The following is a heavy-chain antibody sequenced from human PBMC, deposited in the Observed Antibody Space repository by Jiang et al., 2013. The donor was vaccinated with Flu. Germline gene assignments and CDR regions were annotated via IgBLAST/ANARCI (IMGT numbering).Heavy chain of an antibody. J-gene: IGHJ5*02. D-gene: IGHD2-8*01. CDR1: GYSFTTYW. CDR3: ARHNGASAHQRALPGNNWFDP. V-gene: IGHV5-10-1*01. CDR2: IDPSDSYS. Sequence: GAEVKKPGESLRISCKGSGYSFTTYWITWVRQMPGKGLEWMGRIDPSDSYSDYSPSFQGHVNISVDRSIDTAYLQWSGLKTSDTAMYYCARHNGASAHQRALPGNNWFDPVGPGNPGHRLL.